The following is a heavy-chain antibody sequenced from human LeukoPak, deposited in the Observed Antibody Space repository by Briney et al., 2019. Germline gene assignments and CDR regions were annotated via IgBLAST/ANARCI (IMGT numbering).Heavy chain of an antibody. D-gene: IGHD1-26*01. J-gene: IGHJ4*02. CDR2: IYYSGST. V-gene: IGHV4-39*01. Sequence: PSGTLSLTCTVSGGSISSSSYYWGWIRQPPGKGLEWIGSIYYSGSTYYNPSLKSRVTISVDTSKNQFSLKLSSVTAADTAVYYCARQVGATGGVDYWGQGTLVTVSS. CDR1: GGSISSSSYY. CDR3: ARQVGATGGVDY.